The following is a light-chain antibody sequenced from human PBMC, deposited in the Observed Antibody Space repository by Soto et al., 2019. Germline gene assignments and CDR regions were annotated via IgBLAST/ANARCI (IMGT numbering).Light chain of an antibody. Sequence: QSVLTQPPSASGTPGQRVTISCSGSSSNIESNTVTWYQQLPGTAPKLVIYSNYDRPSGVPDRFSGSTSGNSASLVIRGLQSEDEADYYCAAWDDILNGYVFGGGTKVTVL. CDR2: SNY. V-gene: IGLV1-44*01. J-gene: IGLJ1*01. CDR3: AAWDDILNGYV. CDR1: SSNIESNT.